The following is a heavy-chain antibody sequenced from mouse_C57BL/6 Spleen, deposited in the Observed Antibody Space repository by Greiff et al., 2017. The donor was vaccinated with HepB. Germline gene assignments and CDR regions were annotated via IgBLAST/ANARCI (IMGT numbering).Heavy chain of an antibody. CDR2: IYPRSGNT. CDR1: GYTFTSYG. J-gene: IGHJ4*01. V-gene: IGHV1-81*01. Sequence: VQLQQSGAELARPGASVKLSCKASGYTFTSYGISWVKQRTGQGLEWIGEIYPRSGNTYYNEKFKGKATLTADKCSSTAYMELRSLTSEDSAVYFCAREGAYDGSLYAMDYWGQGTSVTVSS. CDR3: AREGAYDGSLYAMDY. D-gene: IGHD2-3*01.